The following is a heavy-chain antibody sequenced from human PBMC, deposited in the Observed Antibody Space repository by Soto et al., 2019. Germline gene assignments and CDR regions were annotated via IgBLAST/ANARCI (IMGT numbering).Heavy chain of an antibody. CDR3: ARGRWLQTYPYYYYGMDV. D-gene: IGHD5-12*01. CDR2: FIPIFGTA. J-gene: IGHJ6*02. Sequence: QVQLGQSGAEVKKPGSSVKVSCKASGGTFSSYAISWVRQAPGQGLEWMGGFIPIFGTANYAQKFQGRVTITEDESTSTAYMELSSLRSEDTAVYYCARGRWLQTYPYYYYGMDVWGQGTTVTVSS. CDR1: GGTFSSYA. V-gene: IGHV1-69*01.